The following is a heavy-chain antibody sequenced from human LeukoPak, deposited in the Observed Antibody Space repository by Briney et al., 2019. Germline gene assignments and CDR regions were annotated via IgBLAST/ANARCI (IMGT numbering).Heavy chain of an antibody. J-gene: IGHJ6*03. Sequence: GSLRLSCAASGFAVSTNYMSWVRQAPGKGLEWVTVIYSGDGTYYADSVKGRFTISRDNSKNTVHLQMNRLRAEDTAVYYCARGWDYYYMDVWGKGTTVTVSS. D-gene: IGHD6-19*01. CDR1: GFAVSTNY. CDR2: IYSGDGT. V-gene: IGHV3-53*01. CDR3: ARGWDYYYMDV.